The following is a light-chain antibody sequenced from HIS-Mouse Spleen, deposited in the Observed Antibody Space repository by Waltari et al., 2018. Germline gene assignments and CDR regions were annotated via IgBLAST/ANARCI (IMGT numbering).Light chain of an antibody. CDR3: AAWDDSLSGPV. J-gene: IGLJ3*02. CDR1: SSNIGSNY. CDR2: RNN. V-gene: IGLV1-47*01. Sequence: QSVLTQPPSASGTPGQRVTISCSGSSSNIGSNYVYCYQQLPGPAPQLLIYRNNQRPSGVPDRFSGSKSGTSASLAISGLRSEDEADYYCAAWDDSLSGPVFGGGTKLTVL.